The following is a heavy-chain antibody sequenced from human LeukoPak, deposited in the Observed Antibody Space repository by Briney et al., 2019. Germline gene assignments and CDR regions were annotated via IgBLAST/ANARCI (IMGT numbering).Heavy chain of an antibody. CDR2: IYYSGST. CDR3: ARDDYGDPLHYFDY. V-gene: IGHV4-61*01. D-gene: IGHD4-17*01. CDR1: GGSVSSGSYY. Sequence: PSETLSLTCTVSGGSVSSGSYYWSWIRQPPGKGLEWIGYIYYSGSTNYNPSLKSRVTISVDTSKNQFSLKLSSVTAADTAVYYCARDDYGDPLHYFDYWGQGTLVTVSS. J-gene: IGHJ4*02.